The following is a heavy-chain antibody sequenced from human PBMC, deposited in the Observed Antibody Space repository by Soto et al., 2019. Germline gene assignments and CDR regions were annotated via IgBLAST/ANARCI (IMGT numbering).Heavy chain of an antibody. CDR2: MYYSGGA. J-gene: IGHJ5*01. D-gene: IGHD2-15*01. V-gene: IGHV4-39*01. CDR1: GVSIHNSHSF. Sequence: SETLSLTCAVSGVSIHNSHSFWGWIRQPPGKGLEFIGSMYYSGGANYNPSLKSRVTISLDTSKNQFSLTVNSVTAADTAIYYCGRVVEGATRHTDLDSWGQGTLVTVS. CDR3: GRVVEGATRHTDLDS.